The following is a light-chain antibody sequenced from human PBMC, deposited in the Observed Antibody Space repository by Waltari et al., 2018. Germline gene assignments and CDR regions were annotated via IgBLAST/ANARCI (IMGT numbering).Light chain of an antibody. CDR1: SSNIGKNG. J-gene: IGLJ3*02. Sequence: QSVLTQPPSVSEAPRQRVTISCSGRSSNIGKNGVNWYQHPPGEAPKLLIFFDVLLPSGVSDRFSGAKSGTSASLAISGLQPQDEADYYCSTWDDSLNAWVFGGGTKLTVL. V-gene: IGLV1-36*01. CDR3: STWDDSLNAWV. CDR2: FDV.